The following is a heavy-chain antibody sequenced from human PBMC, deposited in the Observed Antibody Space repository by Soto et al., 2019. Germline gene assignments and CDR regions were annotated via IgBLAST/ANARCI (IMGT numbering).Heavy chain of an antibody. CDR2: IYHSGAT. CDR3: ARLLGTSAWTGGNWFDP. CDR1: GYSINRGYY. Sequence: SETLSLTCVVSGYSINRGYYWGWIRQPPGKGLEWIGTIYHSGATYYNPSLQSRVTISVDTSKNQFSLKLTSVTAADTAVYYCARLLGTSAWTGGNWFDPWGQGILVTVSS. V-gene: IGHV4-38-2*01. D-gene: IGHD6-19*01. J-gene: IGHJ5*02.